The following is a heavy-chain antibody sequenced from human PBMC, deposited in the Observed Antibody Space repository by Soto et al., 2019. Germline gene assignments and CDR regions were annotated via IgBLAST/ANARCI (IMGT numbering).Heavy chain of an antibody. D-gene: IGHD3-3*02. Sequence: SVKVSCKASGGTFSSYAISWVLQAPGQGLEWMGGIIPIFGTANYAQKFQGRVTITADESTSTAYMELSSLRSEDTAVYYCAGHIGSDYYYYYGMDVWGQGTTVTVSS. CDR3: AGHIGSDYYYYYGMDV. CDR2: IIPIFGTA. CDR1: GGTFSSYA. J-gene: IGHJ6*02. V-gene: IGHV1-69*13.